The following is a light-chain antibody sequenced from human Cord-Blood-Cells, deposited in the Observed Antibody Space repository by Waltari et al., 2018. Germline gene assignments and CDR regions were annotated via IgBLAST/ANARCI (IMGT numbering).Light chain of an antibody. V-gene: IGKV1-39*01. CDR1: QSISSY. Sequence: DIQMPQSPSSLSASVGDRVTLTCRASQSISSYLNWYQQKPGKAPKHLIYAASSLQSGVPSRFSGSGSGTDFTLTISSLQPEDFATYYCQQSYSTPLPFGGGTKVEIK. J-gene: IGKJ4*01. CDR2: AAS. CDR3: QQSYSTPLP.